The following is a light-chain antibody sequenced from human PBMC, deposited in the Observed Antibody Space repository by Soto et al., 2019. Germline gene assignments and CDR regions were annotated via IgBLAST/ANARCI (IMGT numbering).Light chain of an antibody. Sequence: QCALTQPASVSGSPGQSITISCTGTSSDVGSYNLVSWYQHHPGKAPKLMIYEVSKRPPGVSNRFSGSKSGNTASLTISGLQAEDEADYYCCSYAGSSPFPYAFGPGTKVTVL. V-gene: IGLV2-23*02. J-gene: IGLJ1*01. CDR3: CSYAGSSPFPYA. CDR1: SSDVGSYNL. CDR2: EVS.